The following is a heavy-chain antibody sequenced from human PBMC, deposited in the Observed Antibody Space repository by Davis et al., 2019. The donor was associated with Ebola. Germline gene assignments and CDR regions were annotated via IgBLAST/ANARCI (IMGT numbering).Heavy chain of an antibody. D-gene: IGHD3-3*01. V-gene: IGHV4-34*01. J-gene: IGHJ4*02. CDR3: ARGKYDFWSGYQFDY. CDR2: INHRGST. Sequence: MPSETLSLTCAVYGGSFSGYSWSWIRQPPGKGLEWIGEINHRGSTNYNPSLKSRVTISVDTSKNQFSLKLSSVTAADTAVYYCARGKYDFWSGYQFDYWGQGTLVTVSS. CDR1: GGSFSGYS.